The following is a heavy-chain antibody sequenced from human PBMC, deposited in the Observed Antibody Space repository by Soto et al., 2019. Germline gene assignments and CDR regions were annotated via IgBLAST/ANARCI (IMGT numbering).Heavy chain of an antibody. CDR1: GETFSSFT. J-gene: IGHJ4*02. V-gene: IGHV3-64D*08. CDR3: VTNSGWSLRDFDY. CDR2: INSNGGSA. D-gene: IGHD6-19*01. Sequence: PGCSPGLSSSACGETFSSFTMHWALKAPGKGLEYVSAINSNGGSANYGDSAKGRFTISRDNPKNTLYLQMSSLRVEDTALYYCVTNSGWSLRDFDYWGQGTLVTVSS.